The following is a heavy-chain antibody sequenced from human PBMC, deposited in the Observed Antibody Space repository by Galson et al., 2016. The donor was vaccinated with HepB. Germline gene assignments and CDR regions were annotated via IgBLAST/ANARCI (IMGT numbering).Heavy chain of an antibody. D-gene: IGHD2-8*02. CDR3: VRKTSGSYWWWDS. J-gene: IGHJ4*02. CDR1: GFILSDHF. Sequence: SLRLSCAASGFILSDHFMDWVRQAPGKGLEWVGRTRNRAYSYTTEYAASVKGRFTISVDYSSKSMYLQMRRRKIENTAVYSCVRKTSGSYWWWDSWGQGSLVTVSA. V-gene: IGHV3-72*01. CDR2: TRNRAYSYTT.